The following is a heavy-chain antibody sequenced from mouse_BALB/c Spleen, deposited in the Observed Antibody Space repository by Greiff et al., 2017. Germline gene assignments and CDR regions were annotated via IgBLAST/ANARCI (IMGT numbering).Heavy chain of an antibody. Sequence: EVKLVESGPSLVKPSQTLSLTCSVTGDSITSCYWNWIRQFPGNKLEYMGYISYSGSTYYNPSLKSRISITRDTSKNQYYLQLNSVTTEDTATYYCARCFGNYPSYWYIDVWGAGTTVTVSS. J-gene: IGHJ1*01. D-gene: IGHD2-1*01. CDR1: GDSITSCY. CDR2: ISYSGST. CDR3: ARCFGNYPSYWYIDV. V-gene: IGHV3-8*02.